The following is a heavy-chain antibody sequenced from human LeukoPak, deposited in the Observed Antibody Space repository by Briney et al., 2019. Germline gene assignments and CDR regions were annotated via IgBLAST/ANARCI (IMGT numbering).Heavy chain of an antibody. V-gene: IGHV3-30*02. CDR2: IRYDGRNK. CDR1: GFTFSSYG. D-gene: IGHD3-10*02. J-gene: IGHJ6*04. CDR3: AELGITMIGGV. Sequence: GGSLRLSCAGTGFTFSSYGMHWVRQAPGKGLEWVAFIRYDGRNKYYADSVKGRFTISRDNAKNSLYLQMNSLRAEDTAVYYCAELGITMIGGVWGKGTTVTISS.